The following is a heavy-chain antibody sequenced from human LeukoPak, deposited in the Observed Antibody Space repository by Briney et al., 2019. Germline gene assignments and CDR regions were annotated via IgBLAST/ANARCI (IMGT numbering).Heavy chain of an antibody. D-gene: IGHD6-13*01. CDR2: IYHSGST. CDR3: ARESRVIAAAGTLDY. V-gene: IGHV4-4*02. J-gene: IGHJ4*02. Sequence: SETLSLTCAVSGGSISSSNWWSWVRQPPGKGLEWIGEIYHSGSTNYNPSLKSRVTVSVDKSKNQFSLKLSSVTAADTAVYYCARESRVIAAAGTLDYWGQGTLVTVSS. CDR1: GGSISSSNW.